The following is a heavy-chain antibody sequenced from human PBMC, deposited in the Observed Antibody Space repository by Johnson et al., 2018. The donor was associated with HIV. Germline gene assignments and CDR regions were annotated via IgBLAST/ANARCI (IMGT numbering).Heavy chain of an antibody. D-gene: IGHD1-26*01. Sequence: QVQLVESGGGLVQPGGSLRLSCSASGFTFSDYGMHWVRQAPGKGLEWVKFIRYDGSNSYYVDYVKVRLTISRDNSKNMLNLQMNNLRAEDTAVYYCAKDREPANYDAFDIWDQGTVVTVSS. V-gene: IGHV3-30*02. CDR2: IRYDGSNS. CDR3: AKDREPANYDAFDI. J-gene: IGHJ3*02. CDR1: GFTFSDYG.